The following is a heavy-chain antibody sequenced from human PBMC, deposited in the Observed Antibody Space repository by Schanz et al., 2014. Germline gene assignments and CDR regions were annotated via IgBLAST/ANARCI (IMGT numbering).Heavy chain of an antibody. CDR1: GFTFISYD. CDR2: IRYDGRNK. J-gene: IGHJ5*02. V-gene: IGHV3-33*01. D-gene: IGHD3-3*01. Sequence: QAQLVESGGGVVQPGRSLRLSCVATGFTFISYDIHWVRQAPGKGLEWVAVIRYDGRNKNFEESVKGRFTISRDNSNNTVYPQMIRLSVEDAAVYYGASHPSRIAVSGVVASWFDPWGQGTLVTVSS. CDR3: ASHPSRIAVSGVVASWFDP.